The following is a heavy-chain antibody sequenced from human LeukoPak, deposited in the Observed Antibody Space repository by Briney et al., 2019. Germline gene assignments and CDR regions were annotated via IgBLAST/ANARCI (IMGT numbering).Heavy chain of an antibody. V-gene: IGHV1-3*01. CDR3: ARGADIPPSLLWFGEFPYGMDV. J-gene: IGHJ6*02. CDR1: GYTFTSYA. Sequence: ASVKVSCKASGYTFTSYAMHWVRQAPGQRLEWMGWINAGNGNTKYSQKFQGRVTITRDTSASTAYMELSSLRSEDTAVYYCARGADIPPSLLWFGEFPYGMDVWGQGTTVTVSS. D-gene: IGHD3-10*01. CDR2: INAGNGNT.